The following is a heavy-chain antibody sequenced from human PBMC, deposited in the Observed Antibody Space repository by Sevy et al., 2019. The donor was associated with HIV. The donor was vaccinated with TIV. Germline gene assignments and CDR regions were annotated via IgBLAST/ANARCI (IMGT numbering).Heavy chain of an antibody. CDR2: IYYSGST. D-gene: IGHD5-18*01. V-gene: IGHV4-39*01. CDR3: ARHSIQLLLEYFDY. J-gene: IGHJ4*02. Sequence: SETLSLTCTVSGGSISSSSYYWGWIRQPPGKGLEWIGSIYYSGSTYYNPSLKSRVTISVDTSKNQFSLKLSSVTAADTAVYYCARHSIQLLLEYFDYWGQGTLVTVSS. CDR1: GGSISSSSYY.